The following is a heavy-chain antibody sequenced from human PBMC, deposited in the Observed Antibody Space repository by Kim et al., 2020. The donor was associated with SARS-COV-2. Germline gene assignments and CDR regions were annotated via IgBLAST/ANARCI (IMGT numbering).Heavy chain of an antibody. Sequence: GGSLRLSCAASGFTFSSYGMHWVRQAPGKGLEWVAVISYDGSNKYYADSVKGRFTISRDNSKNTLYLQMNSLRAEDTAVYYCAKVWIAGTNHQTYFDYWGQGTLVTVSS. CDR3: AKVWIAGTNHQTYFDY. J-gene: IGHJ4*02. CDR2: ISYDGSNK. D-gene: IGHD1-1*01. V-gene: IGHV3-30*18. CDR1: GFTFSSYG.